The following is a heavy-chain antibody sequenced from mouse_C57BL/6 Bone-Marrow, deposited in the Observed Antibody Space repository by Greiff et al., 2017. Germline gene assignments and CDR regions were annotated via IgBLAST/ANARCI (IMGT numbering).Heavy chain of an antibody. Sequence: VQLQESGAELVRPGASVTLSCKASGYTFTDYEMPWVKQTPVHGLEWIGAIDPETGGTAYNQKFKGKAILTADKSTSTAYMVLSSLTSENSAVYYCTRGWVRGTYAMDFWGQGTSVTVSS. D-gene: IGHD2-2*01. J-gene: IGHJ4*01. CDR3: TRGWVRGTYAMDF. V-gene: IGHV1-15*01. CDR2: IDPETGGT. CDR1: GYTFTDYE.